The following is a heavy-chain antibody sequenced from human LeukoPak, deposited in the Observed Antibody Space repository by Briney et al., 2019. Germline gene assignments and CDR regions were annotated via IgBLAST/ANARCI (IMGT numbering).Heavy chain of an antibody. Sequence: QPGGSLRLSCAASGFTFSSYAMHWVRQAPGKGLEWVAVISYDGSNKYYADSVKGRFTISRDNSKNTLYLQMNSLRAEDTAVYYCARAKQLVLDYWGQGTLVTVSS. V-gene: IGHV3-30*04. CDR3: ARAKQLVLDY. CDR2: ISYDGSNK. J-gene: IGHJ4*02. D-gene: IGHD6-13*01. CDR1: GFTFSSYA.